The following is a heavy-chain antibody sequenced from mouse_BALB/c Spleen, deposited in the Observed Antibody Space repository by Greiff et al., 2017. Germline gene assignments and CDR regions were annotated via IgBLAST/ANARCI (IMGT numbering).Heavy chain of an antibody. CDR3: ARHESYGSPFDY. V-gene: IGHV5-6-2*01. CDR2: INSNGGST. Sequence: EVQVVESGGGLVKLGGSLKLSCAASGFTFSSYYMSWVRQTPEKRLELVAAINSNGGSTYYPDTVKGRFTISRDNAKNTLYLQMSSLKSEDTALYYCARHESYGSPFDYWGQGTTLTVSS. CDR1: GFTFSSYY. J-gene: IGHJ2*01. D-gene: IGHD1-1*01.